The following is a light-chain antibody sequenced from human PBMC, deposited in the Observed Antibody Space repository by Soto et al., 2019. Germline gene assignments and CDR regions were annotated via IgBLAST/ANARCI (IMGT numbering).Light chain of an antibody. CDR2: GNN. CDR3: TAWDDSLNGRV. V-gene: IGLV1-44*01. CDR1: GSNIGSHT. Sequence: HSVLTQPPSASGTPGQRVTISCSGSGSNIGSHTVNWYQQLPGTAPKLLIYGNNQRPSGVPDRFSGSKSGTSASLAISGLQSEDEADYYCTAWDDSLNGRVFGGGTKLTVL. J-gene: IGLJ2*01.